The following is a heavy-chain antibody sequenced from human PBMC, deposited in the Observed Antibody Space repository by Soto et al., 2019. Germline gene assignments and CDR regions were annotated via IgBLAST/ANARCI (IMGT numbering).Heavy chain of an antibody. D-gene: IGHD3-10*01. CDR2: INPSGGST. CDR1: GYSFTSYY. V-gene: IGHV1-46*01. Sequence: QVQLVQSGTEVKKPGASVKVSCKASGYSFTSYYIHWVRQAPGQGLELMGIINPSGGSTSYAQKFQGRVTMTRDTSTSTVYMELRNLRSDDTAVYYCARDRGDYWGQGTLVTVSS. CDR3: ARDRGDY. J-gene: IGHJ4*02.